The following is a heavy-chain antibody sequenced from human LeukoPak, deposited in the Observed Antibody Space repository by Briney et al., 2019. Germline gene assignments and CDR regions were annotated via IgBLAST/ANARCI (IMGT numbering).Heavy chain of an antibody. Sequence: GRSLRLSCAASGFTFSSYAMSWVRQAPGKGLEWVSAISGSGGSTYYADSVKGRFTISRDNSKNTLYLQMNSLRAEDTAVYYCARRGIAVAYYFDYWGQGTLVTVSS. CDR1: GFTFSSYA. J-gene: IGHJ4*02. CDR3: ARRGIAVAYYFDY. V-gene: IGHV3-23*01. CDR2: ISGSGGST. D-gene: IGHD6-19*01.